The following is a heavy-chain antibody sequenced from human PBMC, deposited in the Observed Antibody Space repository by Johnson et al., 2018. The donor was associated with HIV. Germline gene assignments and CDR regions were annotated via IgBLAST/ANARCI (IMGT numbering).Heavy chain of an antibody. Sequence: VQLVESGGGLVKPGGSLRLSCAASGFTFSSYWMHWVRQAPGKGLVWVSRINSDGSSTYYAHSVKGRFTISRDNSKNTLYLQMNSLRAGDTAVYYCTTPITVTYAFDIWGQGTMVTVSS. CDR3: TTPITVTYAFDI. V-gene: IGHV3-74*02. CDR1: GFTFSSYW. CDR2: INSDGSST. D-gene: IGHD4-11*01. J-gene: IGHJ3*02.